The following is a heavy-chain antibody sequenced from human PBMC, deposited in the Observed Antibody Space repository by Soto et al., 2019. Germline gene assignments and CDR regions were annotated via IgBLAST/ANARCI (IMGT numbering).Heavy chain of an antibody. CDR3: ARARIDY. Sequence: EVQLVESGGGLVQPGGSLRLSCAVYGFIFSDYWMTWVRQAPGKGLEWVANINPEGSEKYYVDSVKGRFTISRDNAKNSLYLQMISLRAEDTALYYCARARIDYWGRGTLITVSS. J-gene: IGHJ4*02. CDR1: GFIFSDYW. CDR2: INPEGSEK. V-gene: IGHV3-7*03.